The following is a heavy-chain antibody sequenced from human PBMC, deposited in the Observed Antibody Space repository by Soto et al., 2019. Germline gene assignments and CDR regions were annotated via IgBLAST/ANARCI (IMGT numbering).Heavy chain of an antibody. CDR2: TYYSGSN. CDR3: ARGGWYLTC. J-gene: IGHJ2*01. CDR1: GGSITNHY. Sequence: QVQLQESGPGLVKPSETLSLTCTVSGGSITNHYWSWIRQPPGKGLQWIVYTYYSGSNNYNASLKSRVQLSVDTSKNQFSLQLTSVTAAHTAVYYRARGGWYLTCWGRGSLVTVSS. D-gene: IGHD6-19*01. V-gene: IGHV4-59*11.